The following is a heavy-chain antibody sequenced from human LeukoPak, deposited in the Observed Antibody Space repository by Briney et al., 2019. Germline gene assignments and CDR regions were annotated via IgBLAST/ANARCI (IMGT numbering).Heavy chain of an antibody. CDR1: GGTFSSYT. CDR3: ARDGATGDFDY. CDR2: IIPILGIS. Sequence: SVKVSCKASGGTFSSYTISWVRQAPGQGLEWMGRIIPILGISNYAQKFQGRVTITADKSTSTAYMELSSLRSEDTAVYYCARDGATGDFDYWGQGTLVTVSS. J-gene: IGHJ4*02. V-gene: IGHV1-69*04. D-gene: IGHD7-27*01.